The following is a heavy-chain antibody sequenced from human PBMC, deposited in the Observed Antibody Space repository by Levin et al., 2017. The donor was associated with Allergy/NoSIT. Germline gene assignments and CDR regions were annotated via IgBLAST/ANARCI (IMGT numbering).Heavy chain of an antibody. CDR3: ARMEYGDYGMSFDY. Sequence: SQTLSLPCTVSGGSISSGDYYWSWIRQPPGKGLEWIGYIYYSGSTYYNPSLKSRVTISVDTSKNQFSLKLSSVTAADTAVYYCARMEYGDYGMSFDYWGQGTLVTVSS. CDR2: IYYSGST. J-gene: IGHJ4*02. CDR1: GGSISSGDYY. D-gene: IGHD4-17*01. V-gene: IGHV4-30-4*01.